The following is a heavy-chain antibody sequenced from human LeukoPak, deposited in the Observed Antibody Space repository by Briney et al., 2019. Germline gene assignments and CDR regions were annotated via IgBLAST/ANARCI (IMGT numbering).Heavy chain of an antibody. CDR3: AKGHTYGMI. J-gene: IGHJ4*02. D-gene: IGHD2-8*01. CDR2: ISSSGTTM. V-gene: IGHV3-11*01. Sequence: GGSLRLSCAASGSTFSDYYMSWIRQTPGKGLEWVSYISSSGTTMEYAKSVKGRFTISRDNAKDSLYLQMNSLEAEDTAVYYCAKGHTYGMIWGQGTLVSVSS. CDR1: GSTFSDYY.